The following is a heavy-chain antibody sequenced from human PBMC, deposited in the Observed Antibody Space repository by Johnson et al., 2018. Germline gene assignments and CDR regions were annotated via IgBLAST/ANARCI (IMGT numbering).Heavy chain of an antibody. CDR2: ISSSSTYI. J-gene: IGHJ6*03. D-gene: IGHD3-22*01. Sequence: VQLVQSGGGLVKPGGSLGLCCAASGFTFSSYSMNWVRQAPGKGLEWVSSISSSSTYISYADSVKGRFTISRDNDKNSLYLQMNSLRAEDTAVYCWASRFDSSQPYYYYYMDVWGIGTTVTVSS. CDR1: GFTFSSYS. CDR3: ASRFDSSQPYYYYYMDV. V-gene: IGHV3-21*01.